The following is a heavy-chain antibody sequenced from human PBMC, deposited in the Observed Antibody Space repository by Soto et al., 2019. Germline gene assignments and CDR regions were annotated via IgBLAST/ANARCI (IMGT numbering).Heavy chain of an antibody. CDR2: ITPILGIA. D-gene: IGHD6-6*01. CDR3: AGDRGGSSSSFFADY. CDR1: GGTFSSYT. J-gene: IGHJ4*02. Sequence: QVQLVQSGAEVKKPGSSVKVSCKASGGTFSSYTISWVRQAPGQGLEWMGRITPILGIANYAQKFQGRVTITADKSTSTAYKELRSLISEDTAVYYCAGDRGGSSSSFFADYWGQGTLVTVSS. V-gene: IGHV1-69*08.